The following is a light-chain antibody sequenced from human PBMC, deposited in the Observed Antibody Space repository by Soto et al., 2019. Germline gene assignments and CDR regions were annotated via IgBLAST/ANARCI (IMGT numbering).Light chain of an antibody. V-gene: IGKV3-11*01. CDR1: QSVSSY. CDR2: DAS. J-gene: IGKJ2*01. Sequence: EIVLTQSPATLSLSPGERATLSCRASQSVSSYLAWYQQKPGQAPRLLIYDASNRATGIPARFSGSGSGTDFTLTISSLEPEDFAVYYCQQRSNWPPVYTFGQGTKXEIK. CDR3: QQRSNWPPVYT.